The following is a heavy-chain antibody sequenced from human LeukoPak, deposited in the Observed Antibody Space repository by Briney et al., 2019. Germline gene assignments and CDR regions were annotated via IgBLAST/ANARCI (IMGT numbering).Heavy chain of an antibody. V-gene: IGHV1-69*04. Sequence: GASVKVSCKASGGTFSSYAISWVRQAPGQGLEWMGRIIPILGIANYAQKFQGRVTMTEDTSTDTAYMELSSLRSEDTAVYYCATEITMVRGVIEDDYFDYWGQGTLVTVSS. D-gene: IGHD3-10*01. CDR2: IIPILGIA. CDR3: ATEITMVRGVIEDDYFDY. CDR1: GGTFSSYA. J-gene: IGHJ4*02.